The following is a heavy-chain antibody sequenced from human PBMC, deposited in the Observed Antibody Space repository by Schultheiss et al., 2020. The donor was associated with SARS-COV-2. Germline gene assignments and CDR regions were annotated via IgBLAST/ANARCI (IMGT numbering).Heavy chain of an antibody. Sequence: GGSLRLSCAASGFTFSSYGMHWVRQAPGKGLEWVAVIWYDGSNKYYADSVKGRFTISRDNSKNTLYLQMNSLRAEDTAVYYCARDRKYYDFWSGPGRAFDIWGQGTRVTGSS. CDR3: ARDRKYYDFWSGPGRAFDI. J-gene: IGHJ3*02. V-gene: IGHV3-33*01. CDR1: GFTFSSYG. CDR2: IWYDGSNK. D-gene: IGHD3-3*01.